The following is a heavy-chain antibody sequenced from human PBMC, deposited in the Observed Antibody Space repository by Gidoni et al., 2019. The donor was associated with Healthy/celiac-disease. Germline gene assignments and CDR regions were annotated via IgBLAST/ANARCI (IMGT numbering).Heavy chain of an antibody. Sequence: EVRLVESGGGLVKHGGSLRLSCAASGFTFRRYSINWVRRAPGKGLELVSSISSSSSSLYYADSVKGRFTISRYNAKNSLYLKMNSLRAEDTAVYYCARDSSPGALLRPDAFDIWGQGTMVTVSS. D-gene: IGHD3-3*02. CDR1: GFTFRRYS. CDR2: ISSSSSSL. V-gene: IGHV3-21*01. CDR3: ARDSSPGALLRPDAFDI. J-gene: IGHJ3*02.